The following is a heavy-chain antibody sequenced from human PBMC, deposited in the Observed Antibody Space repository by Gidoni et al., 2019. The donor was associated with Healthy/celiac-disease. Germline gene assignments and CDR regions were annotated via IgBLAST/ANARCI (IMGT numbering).Heavy chain of an antibody. D-gene: IGHD3-9*01. Sequence: EVQLVESGGGLVKPGGSLRLSCAASGFTFSNAWMNWVRQAPGKGLGWVGRIKSKTDGGTTDYAAPVKGRFTISRDDSKNTLYLQMNSLKTEDTAVYYCTTDETYYDILTGYHDAFDIWGQGTMVTVSS. J-gene: IGHJ3*02. CDR1: GFTFSNAW. CDR2: IKSKTDGGTT. V-gene: IGHV3-15*07. CDR3: TTDETYYDILTGYHDAFDI.